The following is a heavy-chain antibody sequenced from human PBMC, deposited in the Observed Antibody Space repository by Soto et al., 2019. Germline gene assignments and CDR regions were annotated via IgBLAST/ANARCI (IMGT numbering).Heavy chain of an antibody. CDR1: GFTFSSYD. D-gene: IGHD3-10*01. Sequence: EVQLAESGGGMVQPGGSLRLSCVASGFTFSSYDMHWVRQAPGKGLEYVSSISSNGGTTYYGNSVKGRFTISRDNSKNTLYLQMNSLRAEDTAVYYCASNSDRGYWGQGTLVTVSS. CDR2: ISSNGGTT. J-gene: IGHJ4*02. CDR3: ASNSDRGY. V-gene: IGHV3-64*01.